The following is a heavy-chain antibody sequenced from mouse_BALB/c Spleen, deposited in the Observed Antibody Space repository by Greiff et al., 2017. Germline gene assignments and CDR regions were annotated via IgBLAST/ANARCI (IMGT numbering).Heavy chain of an antibody. D-gene: IGHD2-4*01. CDR2: INPSTGYT. V-gene: IGHV1-7*01. Sequence: QVQLQQSGAGLAKPGASVKMSCKASGYTFTSYWMPWVKQRPGQGLEWIGYINPSTGYTEYNQKFKDKATLTADKSSSTAYMQLSSLTSEDTAVYYCAMSTMITTWFAYGGQGTLVTVSA. CDR1: GYTFTSYW. J-gene: IGHJ3*01. CDR3: AMSTMITTWFAY.